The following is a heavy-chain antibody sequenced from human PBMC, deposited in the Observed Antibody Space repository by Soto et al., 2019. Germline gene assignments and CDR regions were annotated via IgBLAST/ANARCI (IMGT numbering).Heavy chain of an antibody. J-gene: IGHJ4*02. D-gene: IGHD3-3*01. CDR2: FYHSGNT. CDR3: AKRSLRRLRFVETH. CDR1: GDSMTNTNW. Sequence: QVQLQESGPGLVKPSGTLSLTCAVSGDSMTNTNWWSWVRQPPGKGLEWVGEFYHSGNTNYNPSLRCRVTTSVDKSKYQLPLNLPSVPAADTAVYYCAKRSLRRLRFVETHWGQGTLVTVSS. V-gene: IGHV4-4*02.